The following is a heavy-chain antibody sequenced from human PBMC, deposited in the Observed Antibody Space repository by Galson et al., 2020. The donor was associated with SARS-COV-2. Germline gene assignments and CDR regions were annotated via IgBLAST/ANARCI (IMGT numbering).Heavy chain of an antibody. D-gene: IGHD1-26*01. CDR2: IHYSGRS. CDR3: ARGAGMMSSGKYFDL. J-gene: IGHJ2*01. Sequence: SETLSLTCTVSTDSFSNFLWTWIRQPPGKGLEWIGDIHYSGRSNYNPSLKSRVTMSLDTSMKHFSLKLRSVTVADTAVFYCARGAGMMSSGKYFDLWGRGTLVTVSS. V-gene: IGHV4-59*08. CDR1: TDSFSNFL.